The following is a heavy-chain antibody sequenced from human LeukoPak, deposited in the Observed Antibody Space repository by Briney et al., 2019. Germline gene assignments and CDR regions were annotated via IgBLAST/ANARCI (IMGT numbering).Heavy chain of an antibody. CDR2: ISAYNGNT. CDR3: AREGGGDCYFCGIGSDAFDI. V-gene: IGHV1-18*01. J-gene: IGHJ3*02. D-gene: IGHD2-21*02. Sequence: GASVKVSCKASGYTFTSYGISWVRQAPGQGLEWMGWISAYNGNTNYAQKLQGRVTMTTDTSTSTAYMELRSLRSDDTAVYYCAREGGGDCYFCGIGSDAFDIWGQGTMVTVSS. CDR1: GYTFTSYG.